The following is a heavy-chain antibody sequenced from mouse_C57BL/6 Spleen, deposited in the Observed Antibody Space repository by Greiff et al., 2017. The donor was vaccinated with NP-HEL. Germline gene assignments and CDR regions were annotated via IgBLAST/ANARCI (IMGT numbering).Heavy chain of an antibody. CDR1: GFTFSDYY. CDR3: ARHHYDSDYFDY. D-gene: IGHD2-4*01. Sequence: EVHLVESGGGLVQPGGSLKLSCAASGFTFSDYYMYWVRQTPEKRLEWVAYISNGGGSTYYPDTVKGRFTISRDNAKNTLYLQMSRLKSEDTAMYYCARHHYDSDYFDYWGQGTTLTVSS. CDR2: ISNGGGST. J-gene: IGHJ2*01. V-gene: IGHV5-12*01.